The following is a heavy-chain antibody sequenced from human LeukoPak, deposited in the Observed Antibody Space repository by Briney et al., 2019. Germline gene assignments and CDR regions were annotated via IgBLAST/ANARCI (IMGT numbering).Heavy chain of an antibody. CDR3: ASSIVVVPAAEYWFDP. CDR2: ISSSSSYI. D-gene: IGHD2-2*01. Sequence: GGSLRLSCAASGFTFSAYEMNWVRQAPGKGLEWVSSISSSSSYIYYADSVKGRFTISRDNAKNSLYLQMNSLRAEDTAVYYCASSIVVVPAAEYWFDPWGQGTLVTVSS. J-gene: IGHJ5*02. CDR1: GFTFSAYE. V-gene: IGHV3-21*01.